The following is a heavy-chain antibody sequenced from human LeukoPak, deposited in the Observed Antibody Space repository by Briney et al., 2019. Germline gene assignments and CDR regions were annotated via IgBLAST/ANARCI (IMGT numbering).Heavy chain of an antibody. CDR3: ARTAPGYTTSWPAWYFDL. D-gene: IGHD6-13*01. CDR2: ITSTSGYI. V-gene: IGHV3-21*01. J-gene: IGHJ2*01. CDR1: GFAFSTYT. Sequence: GGSLRLSCAASGFAFSTYTMNWVRQAPGGGLEWVSSITSTSGYIYYADSVEGRFTISRDNAKSSLYLQMNSLRAEDTAVFYCARTAPGYTTSWPAWYFDLWGRGTLVTVSS.